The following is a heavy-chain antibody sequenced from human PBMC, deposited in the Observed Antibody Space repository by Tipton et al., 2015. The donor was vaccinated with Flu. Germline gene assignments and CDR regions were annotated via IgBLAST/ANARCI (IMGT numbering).Heavy chain of an antibody. J-gene: IGHJ6*02. CDR3: ARVYDRPLVV. D-gene: IGHD3-22*01. V-gene: IGHV3-33*01. Sequence: SLRLSCAASGFTFGSYGMKWVRQAPGKGLEWVAVIWYDGTNIYYAYSVKGRFTISRENSKNTLYLQMNNLRGEDTGVYYCARVYDRPLVVWGQGTPVTVSS. CDR1: GFTFGSYG. CDR2: IWYDGTNI.